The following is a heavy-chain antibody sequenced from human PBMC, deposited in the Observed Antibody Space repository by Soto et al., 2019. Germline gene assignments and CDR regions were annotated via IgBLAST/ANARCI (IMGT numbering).Heavy chain of an antibody. V-gene: IGHV3-30*18. J-gene: IGHJ6*04. CDR3: AKVGSSSWYLYYYCMDV. D-gene: IGHD6-13*01. Sequence: QVQLVESGGGVVQPGRSLRLSCAASGFTFSSYGMHWVRQAPGKGLEWVAVISYDGSNKYYADSVKGRFTISRDNSKNTLYLHRNSRRADDTAVYYCAKVGSSSWYLYYYCMDVWGKGTTVTVSS. CDR2: ISYDGSNK. CDR1: GFTFSSYG.